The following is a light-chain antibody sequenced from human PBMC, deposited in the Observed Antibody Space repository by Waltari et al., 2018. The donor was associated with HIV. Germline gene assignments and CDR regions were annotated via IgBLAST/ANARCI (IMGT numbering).Light chain of an antibody. CDR2: LNSDGSH. CDR1: SAHSNSA. CDR3: QTWANGIQV. Sequence: QLLLTQSPSASAAPGPLVKHTGTLSSAHSNSAIPWHQEPPAKGSRFLMKLNSDGSHSKGDGIPDRFSGSSSRAERYLTISSLQSEDEATYYCQTWANGIQVFGGGTKLTVL. J-gene: IGLJ2*01. V-gene: IGLV4-69*01.